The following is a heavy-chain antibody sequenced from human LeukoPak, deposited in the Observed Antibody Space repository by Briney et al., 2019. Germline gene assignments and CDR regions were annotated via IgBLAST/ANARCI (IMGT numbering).Heavy chain of an antibody. V-gene: IGHV4-59*12. J-gene: IGHJ3*02. CDR3: ARSILVGLGGAFDI. Sequence: SETLSLTCTVSGGSISSYYWSWIRQPPGKGLEWIGYIYYSGSTNYNPSLKSRVTISVDTSKNQFSLKLSSVTAADTAVYYCARSILVGLGGAFDIWGQGTMVTVSS. CDR1: GGSISSYY. CDR2: IYYSGST. D-gene: IGHD4-23*01.